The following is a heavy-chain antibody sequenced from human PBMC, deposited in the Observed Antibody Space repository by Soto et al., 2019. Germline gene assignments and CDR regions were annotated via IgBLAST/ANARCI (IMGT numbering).Heavy chain of an antibody. CDR2: LGFDGGGR. CDR1: GFAFSSYG. D-gene: IGHD1-26*01. Sequence: GGSLRLSCTASGFAFSSYGMHWVRQTPGKGLEWVAVLGFDGGGRYYADSVKGRFTISRDNSKNTLHLQMDSLRVEDSALYYCAREPVGPDYAMDVWGQGTTVTVSS. V-gene: IGHV3-33*01. CDR3: AREPVGPDYAMDV. J-gene: IGHJ6*02.